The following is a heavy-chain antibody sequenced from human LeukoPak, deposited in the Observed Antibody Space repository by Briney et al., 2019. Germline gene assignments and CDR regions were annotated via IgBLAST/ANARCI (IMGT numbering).Heavy chain of an antibody. CDR2: ISAYNGNT. CDR1: GYTFTSYG. CDR3: ARDPGYCSGGSCPPGDY. V-gene: IGHV1-18*01. D-gene: IGHD2-15*01. Sequence: ASVKVSCKASGYTFTSYGISWVRQAPGQGLEWMGWISAYNGNTNYAQKLQGRVTMTTDTSTSTAYMELRSLRSDDTAVYYCARDPGYCSGGSCPPGDYWGQGTLVTVSS. J-gene: IGHJ4*02.